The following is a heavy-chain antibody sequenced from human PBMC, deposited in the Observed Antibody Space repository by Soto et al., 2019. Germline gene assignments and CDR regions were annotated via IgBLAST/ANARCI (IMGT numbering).Heavy chain of an antibody. Sequence: GGSLRLSCAASGFTVSSNYMSWVRQAPGKGLEWVSVIYSGGSTYYADSVKGRFTISRDNSKNTLYLQMNSLRAEDTAVYYCARRYSGSRNDYWGQGTLVTVSS. D-gene: IGHD1-26*01. CDR3: ARRYSGSRNDY. J-gene: IGHJ4*02. V-gene: IGHV3-53*01. CDR1: GFTVSSNY. CDR2: IYSGGST.